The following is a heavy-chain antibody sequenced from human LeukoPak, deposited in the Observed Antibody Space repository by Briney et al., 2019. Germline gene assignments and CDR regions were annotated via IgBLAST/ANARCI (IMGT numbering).Heavy chain of an antibody. CDR1: GFTFSSYG. CDR3: ARDTRTVNYDILTGRLFASDYYYGMDV. CDR2: IWYDGSNK. Sequence: TGGSLRLSCAASGFTFSSYGMHWVRQAPGKGLEWVAVIWYDGSNKYYADSVKGRFTISRDNSKNTLYLRMNSLRAEDTAVYYCARDTRTVNYDILTGRLFASDYYYGMDVWGQGTTVTVSS. V-gene: IGHV3-33*01. D-gene: IGHD3-9*01. J-gene: IGHJ6*02.